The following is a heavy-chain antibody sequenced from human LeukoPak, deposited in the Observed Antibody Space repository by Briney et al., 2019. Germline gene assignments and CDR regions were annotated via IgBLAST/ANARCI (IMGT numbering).Heavy chain of an antibody. V-gene: IGHV5-51*01. D-gene: IGHD5-18*01. CDR3: ARPRERGYSYMDV. Sequence: GESLKISCEGSAYSFTSYWIGWVRQMPGKGLAWMGIIYPGDSDTRYSPSFQGQVTISADKSISTAYLQWSSLKASDTAMYYCARPRERGYSYMDVWGKGTTVTVSS. CDR2: IYPGDSDT. CDR1: AYSFTSYW. J-gene: IGHJ6*03.